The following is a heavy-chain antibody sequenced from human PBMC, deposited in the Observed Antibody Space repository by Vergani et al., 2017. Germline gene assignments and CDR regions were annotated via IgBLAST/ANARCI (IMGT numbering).Heavy chain of an antibody. CDR1: GYSFTSYW. CDR3: AIRVGNYDFWCGYYSPIRAPWEGRGV. CDR2: IYPGDSDT. D-gene: IGHD3-3*01. V-gene: IGHV5-51*03. J-gene: IGHJ6*02. Sequence: VQLVQSGAQVKKPGESLKISCKGSGYSFTSYWIGWVRQMPGKGLEWVGIIYPGDSDTRYSPSFQGQVTISDDKSISTAYLQWRSLNASDTSMYYCAIRVGNYDFWCGYYSPIRAPWEGRGVWGQGTTVTVSS.